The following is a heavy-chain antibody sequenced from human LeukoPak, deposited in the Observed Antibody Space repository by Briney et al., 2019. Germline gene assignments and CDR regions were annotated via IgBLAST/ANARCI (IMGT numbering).Heavy chain of an antibody. V-gene: IGHV3-30-3*01. CDR1: GFTFSSYA. J-gene: IGHJ4*02. Sequence: GGSLRLSCAASGFTFSSYAMHWVRQAPGKGLEWVAVISYDGSNKYYADSVKGRFTISRDNSKNTLYLQMNSLRAGDTAVYYCAREPGPYDSSGYYGYWGQGTLVTVSS. CDR3: AREPGPYDSSGYYGY. CDR2: ISYDGSNK. D-gene: IGHD3-22*01.